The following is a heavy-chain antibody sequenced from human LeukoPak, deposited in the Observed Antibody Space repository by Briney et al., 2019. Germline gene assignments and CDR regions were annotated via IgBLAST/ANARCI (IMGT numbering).Heavy chain of an antibody. CDR2: INYSGGT. J-gene: IGHJ6*03. CDR3: ARLGYGSGTPYYYFYMDD. D-gene: IGHD3-10*01. CDR1: DGSISGYY. V-gene: IGHV4-59*01. Sequence: PSETLSLTCTVPDGSISGYYWSWIRQPPGKGLDWIGYINYSGGTKYNPSLRSRVTFSRDTSKNQFSLKLRSVTAADTAVYFCARLGYGSGTPYYYFYMDDWGTGTTVTVSS.